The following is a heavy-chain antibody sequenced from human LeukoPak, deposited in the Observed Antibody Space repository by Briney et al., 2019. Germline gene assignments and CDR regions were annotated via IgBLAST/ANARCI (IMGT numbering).Heavy chain of an antibody. D-gene: IGHD6-19*01. CDR2: IWYDGSNK. CDR1: GFTFSSYG. V-gene: IGHV3-33*01. Sequence: GGSLRLSCAASGFTFSSYGMHWVRQAPGKGLEWVAVIWYDGSNKYYADSVKGRFTISRDNSKNTLYLQMNSLRAEDTAVYYCARELLIAVADNYYYYGMDVWGKGTRSPSPQ. CDR3: ARELLIAVADNYYYYGMDV. J-gene: IGHJ6*04.